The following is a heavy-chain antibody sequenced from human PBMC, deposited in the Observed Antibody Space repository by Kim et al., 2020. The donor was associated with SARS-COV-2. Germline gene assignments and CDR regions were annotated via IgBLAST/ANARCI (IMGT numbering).Heavy chain of an antibody. CDR3: ARDLIDLSAGTIDY. Sequence: ATVKGRFTISRDNAKNSLYLQMNSLRAEDTAVYYCARDLIDLSAGTIDYWGQGTLVTVSS. V-gene: IGHV3-21*01. J-gene: IGHJ4*02. D-gene: IGHD1-7*01.